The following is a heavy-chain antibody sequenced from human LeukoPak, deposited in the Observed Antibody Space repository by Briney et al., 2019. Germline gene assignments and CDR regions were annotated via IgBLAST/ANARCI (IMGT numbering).Heavy chain of an antibody. Sequence: GGSLRLSCAASGFTFSSYSMNWVRQAPGKGLEWVSSISSCSSYIYYADSVKGRFTISRDNAKNSLYLQMNSLRAEDTAVYYCARAKYCSSTSCYFSDYWGQGTLVTVSS. D-gene: IGHD2-2*01. CDR1: GFTFSSYS. V-gene: IGHV3-21*01. J-gene: IGHJ4*02. CDR2: ISSCSSYI. CDR3: ARAKYCSSTSCYFSDY.